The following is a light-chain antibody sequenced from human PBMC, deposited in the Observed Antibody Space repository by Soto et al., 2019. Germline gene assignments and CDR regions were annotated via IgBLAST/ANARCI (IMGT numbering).Light chain of an antibody. CDR2: ATS. J-gene: IGKJ1*01. Sequence: LLTQTTDTLSLSLGQRSTLXXRASQSISSNFLACYQQKPGQAPXFLIYATSSRATGIPGRFSGSGSGTDFTLTISRLEPEDFAVYYCVQDFSLWTFGQGTIVDVK. CDR3: VQDFSLWT. CDR1: QSISSNF. V-gene: IGKV3-20*01.